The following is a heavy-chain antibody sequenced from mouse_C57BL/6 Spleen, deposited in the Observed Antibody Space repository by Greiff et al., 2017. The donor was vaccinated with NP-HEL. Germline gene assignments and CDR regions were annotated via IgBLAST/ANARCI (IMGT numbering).Heavy chain of an antibody. CDR1: GFTFSDYG. CDR3: ARGDYSNSGFAY. CDR2: ISSGSSTI. Sequence: EVKLVESGGGLVKPGGSLKLSCAASGFTFSDYGMHWVRQAPEKGLEWVAYISSGSSTIYYADTVKGRFTISRDNAKNTLFLQMTSLRSEDTAMYYCARGDYSNSGFAYWGQGTLVTVSA. J-gene: IGHJ3*01. V-gene: IGHV5-17*01. D-gene: IGHD2-5*01.